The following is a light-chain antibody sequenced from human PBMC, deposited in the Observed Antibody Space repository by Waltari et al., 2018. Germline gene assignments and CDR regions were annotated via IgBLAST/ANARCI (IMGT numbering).Light chain of an antibody. CDR2: GAS. CDR1: QSVSRA. J-gene: IGKJ1*01. Sequence: SCRTSQSVSRALAVYQQKPGQAPRLLIFGASNRATGIPDRFSGSGSETDFSLTISRLEPEDFAVYYCQHYVRLPATFGRGTKVEIK. CDR3: QHYVRLPAT. V-gene: IGKV3-20*01.